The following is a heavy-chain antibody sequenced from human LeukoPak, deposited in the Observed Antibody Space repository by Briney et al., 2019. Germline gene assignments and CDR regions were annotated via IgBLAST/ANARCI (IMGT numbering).Heavy chain of an antibody. CDR1: GFTFSAYA. CDR2: ISGSGGT. J-gene: IGHJ4*02. CDR3: AKEWIKE. V-gene: IGHV3-23*01. D-gene: IGHD5-12*01. Sequence: GGSLRLSCEASGFTFSAYAMTWVRQAPGKGLEWVSSISGSGGTYYADSVKGRFTISRDNSKNTLYLQMNSLRAEDTAVYYCAKEWIKEGGQGTLVTVSS.